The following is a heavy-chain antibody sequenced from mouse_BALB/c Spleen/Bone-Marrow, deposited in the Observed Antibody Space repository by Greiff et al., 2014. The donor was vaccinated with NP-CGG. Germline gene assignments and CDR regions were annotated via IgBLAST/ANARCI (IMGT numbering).Heavy chain of an antibody. CDR1: GFTFNTYA. Sequence: EVKLVESGGGLVQPKGSLKLSCAASGFTFNTYAMNWVRQAPGKGLEWVARIRSKSNNYATYYADSVKDRFTISRDDSQGMLYLQMNNLKTEDTAMYYCVRQNYDYAWFAYWGQGTPVTVSA. V-gene: IGHV10-1*02. CDR2: IRSKSNNYAT. D-gene: IGHD2-4*01. J-gene: IGHJ3*01. CDR3: VRQNYDYAWFAY.